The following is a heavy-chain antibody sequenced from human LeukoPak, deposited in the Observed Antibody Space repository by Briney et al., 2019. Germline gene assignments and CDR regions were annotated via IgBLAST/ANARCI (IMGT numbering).Heavy chain of an antibody. CDR3: ASGAYEDHDY. CDR2: ISSSSSYI. V-gene: IGHV3-21*01. J-gene: IGHJ4*02. Sequence: PGGSLRLSCAASGFTFSSYSMNWVRQAPGKGLEWVSSISSSSSYIYYADSVKVRFTISRDNARNSLYLQMNSLRAEDTAVYYCASGAYEDHDYCGQGTLVTVSS. D-gene: IGHD3-22*01. CDR1: GFTFSSYS.